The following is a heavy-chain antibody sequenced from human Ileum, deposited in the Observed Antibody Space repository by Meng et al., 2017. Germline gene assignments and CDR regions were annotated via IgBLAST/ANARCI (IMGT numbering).Heavy chain of an antibody. CDR2: INTDGSDT. V-gene: IGHV3-74*01. CDR1: GFTFSSYW. J-gene: IGHJ5*02. CDR3: ARDKPHNWFDP. Sequence: VELVASGGGLVQPGRSLRLSCAASGFTFSSYWMHWVRQAPGKGLVWVARINTDGSDTRYADSVKGRFTISRDNAQNMVYLQMNSLRAEDTAVYYCARDKPHNWFDPWGQGTLVTVSS.